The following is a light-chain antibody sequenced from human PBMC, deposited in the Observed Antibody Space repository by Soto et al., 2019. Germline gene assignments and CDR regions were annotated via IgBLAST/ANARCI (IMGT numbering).Light chain of an antibody. CDR3: QQYNIWPPLT. CDR2: GAS. V-gene: IGKV3-15*01. Sequence: EIVLTQSPVILSLSPGERATLSCRASQNVRSNLAWYQQKPGQAPRLLIYGASTRATGIPARFSGSGSGREFTLTVSSLQSEDFGLYYCQQYNIWPPLTFGGGTKVEIK. CDR1: QNVRSN. J-gene: IGKJ4*01.